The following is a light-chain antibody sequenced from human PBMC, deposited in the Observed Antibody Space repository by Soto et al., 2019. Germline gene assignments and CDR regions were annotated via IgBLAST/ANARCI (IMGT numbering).Light chain of an antibody. CDR2: GAS. Sequence: EIFLTQSPDTLSLSPGERAKLSCRASQSVTNYIAWYQPRPGQAPRLLIYGASSRATGIPDRFSGSGSGTDFTLTIPRLEPEDFAVYYCLQYGSSVWTAGQGTKGDIK. CDR1: QSVTNY. V-gene: IGKV3-20*01. J-gene: IGKJ1*01. CDR3: LQYGSSVWT.